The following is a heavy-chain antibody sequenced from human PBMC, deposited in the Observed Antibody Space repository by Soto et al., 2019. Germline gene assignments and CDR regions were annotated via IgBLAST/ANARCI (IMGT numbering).Heavy chain of an antibody. CDR1: GGTFSSYA. Sequence: GASVKVSCKASGGTFSSYAISWVRQAPGQGLEWMGGIIPIFGTANYAQKFQGRVTITADESTSTAYMELSSLRSEDTAVYYCARGDCSSTSCSPVDDYYYYGMDVWGQGTTVTVSS. J-gene: IGHJ6*02. CDR2: IIPIFGTA. V-gene: IGHV1-69*13. D-gene: IGHD2-2*01. CDR3: ARGDCSSTSCSPVDDYYYYGMDV.